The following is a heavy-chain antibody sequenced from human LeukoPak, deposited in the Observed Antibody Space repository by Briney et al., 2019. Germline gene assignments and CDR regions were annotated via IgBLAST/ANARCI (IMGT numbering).Heavy chain of an antibody. V-gene: IGHV4-34*01. CDR3: ARAPYYYGSGSAYYYYMDV. J-gene: IGHJ6*03. Sequence: SETLSLTCAVYGGSFSGYYWSWIRQPPGKGLEWIGEINHSGSTNYNPSLKSRVTISVDTSKNQFSLKLSSVAAADTAVYYCARAPYYYGSGSAYYYYMDVWGKGTTVTISS. D-gene: IGHD3-10*01. CDR2: INHSGST. CDR1: GGSFSGYY.